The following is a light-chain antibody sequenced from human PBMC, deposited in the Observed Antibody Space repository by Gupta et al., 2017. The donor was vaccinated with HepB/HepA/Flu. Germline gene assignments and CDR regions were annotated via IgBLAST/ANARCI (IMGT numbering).Light chain of an antibody. CDR2: DNK. Sequence: QSVLTQPPSVSGAPGQRVTISCTGSSSNIGAGYPVHWYQQLPGTAPKLLIYDNKNRPSGVPDRFSGSKSGTSASLAITGLQAEDEADYYCQSHDSSLRGWVFGGGTKLTVL. V-gene: IGLV1-40*01. CDR3: QSHDSSLRGWV. CDR1: SSNIGAGYP. J-gene: IGLJ3*02.